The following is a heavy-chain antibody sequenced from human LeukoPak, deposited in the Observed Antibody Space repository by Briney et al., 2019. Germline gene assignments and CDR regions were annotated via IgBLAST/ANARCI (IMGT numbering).Heavy chain of an antibody. CDR3: ARGRWLQLPDL. CDR2: IYYSGST. Sequence: SGTLSLTCAVSGASITSTYWSTWVRQPPGKALEWIGSIYYSGSTNYDPSLKSRVTISVDTSKNQFSLKLNSVTAADTAVYYCARGRWLQLPDLRGRGTLVTVSS. J-gene: IGHJ5*02. D-gene: IGHD6-19*01. CDR1: GASITSTYW. V-gene: IGHV4-4*02.